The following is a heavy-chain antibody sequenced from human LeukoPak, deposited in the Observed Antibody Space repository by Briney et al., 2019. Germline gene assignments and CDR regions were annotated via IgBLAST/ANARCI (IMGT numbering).Heavy chain of an antibody. CDR2: IIPIFGTA. Sequence: SVKVSCKASGYTFTSYGISWVRQAPGQGLEWMGGIIPIFGTANYAQKFQGRVTITTDESTSTAYMELSSLRSEDTAVYYCARRAAGSPFDYWGQGTLVTASS. J-gene: IGHJ4*02. D-gene: IGHD6-13*01. CDR1: GYTFTSYG. V-gene: IGHV1-69*05. CDR3: ARRAAGSPFDY.